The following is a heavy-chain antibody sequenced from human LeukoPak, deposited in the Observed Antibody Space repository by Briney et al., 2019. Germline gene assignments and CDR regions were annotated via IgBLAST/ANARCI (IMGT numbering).Heavy chain of an antibody. V-gene: IGHV7-4-1*02. CDR2: INTNTGSP. J-gene: IGHJ4*02. Sequence: ASVKVSCKASGYTFSSYAMNWVRQAPGQGLEWMGWINTNTGSPTYAQGFTGRFVFSLDTSINTAYLQVNSLKAEDTAVYYCARTYYYDSSGYGDYFDYWGQGTLVTVSS. CDR1: GYTFSSYA. CDR3: ARTYYYDSSGYGDYFDY. D-gene: IGHD3-22*01.